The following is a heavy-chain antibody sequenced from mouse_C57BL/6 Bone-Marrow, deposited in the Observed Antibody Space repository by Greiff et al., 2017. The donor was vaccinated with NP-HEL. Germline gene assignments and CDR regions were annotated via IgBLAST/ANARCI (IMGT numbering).Heavy chain of an antibody. D-gene: IGHD2-1*01. Sequence: EVHLVESGGDLVKPGGSLKLSCAASGFTFSSYGMSWVRQTPDKRLEWVATISSGGSYTYYPDSVKGRFTISRDNAKNTLYLQMSSLKSEDTAMYYCARPTYGNYVWFAYWGKGTLVTVSA. CDR1: GFTFSSYG. V-gene: IGHV5-6*01. J-gene: IGHJ3*01. CDR3: ARPTYGNYVWFAY. CDR2: ISSGGSYT.